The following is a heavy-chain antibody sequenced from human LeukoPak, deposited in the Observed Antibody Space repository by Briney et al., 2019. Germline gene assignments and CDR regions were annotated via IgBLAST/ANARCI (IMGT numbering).Heavy chain of an antibody. J-gene: IGHJ4*02. Sequence: ASVKVSCKASGYTFTGYYMHWVRQAPGQGLEWMGWINPNSGGTNYAQKFQGWVTITRDTSISTAYMELSRLRSDHTAVYYCAGGRAVRFGELSDFDYWGQGTLVTVSS. V-gene: IGHV1-2*04. CDR1: GYTFTGYY. D-gene: IGHD3-10*01. CDR3: AGGRAVRFGELSDFDY. CDR2: INPNSGGT.